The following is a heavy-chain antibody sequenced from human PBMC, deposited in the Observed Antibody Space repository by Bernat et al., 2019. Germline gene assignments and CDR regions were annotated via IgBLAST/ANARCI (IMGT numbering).Heavy chain of an antibody. CDR3: ARLLRDGGLMMDV. J-gene: IGHJ6*02. V-gene: IGHV3-7*03. Sequence: EVQLVESGGGLVQPGGSLRLSCAASGFTFSSYWMSWVRQAPGKGLEWVANIKQDGSEKYYADSVKGRFTISRDNAKNSLYMKMNSLRAEDTAVYYCARLLRDGGLMMDVWGQGTTVTVSS. CDR1: GFTFSSYW. D-gene: IGHD4-23*01. CDR2: IKQDGSEK.